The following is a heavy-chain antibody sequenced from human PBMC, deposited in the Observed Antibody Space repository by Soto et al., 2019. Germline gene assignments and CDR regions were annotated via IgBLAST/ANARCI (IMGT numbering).Heavy chain of an antibody. CDR1: GFTFSSYA. Sequence: EVQLLESGGGLVQPGGSLRLSYAASGFTFSSYAMSWVRQAPGKGLEWVSAISGSGGSTYYADSVKGRFTISRDNSKNTLYLQMNSLRAEDTAVYYCAKDVPYYYDSSGYFGDYFDYWGQGTLVTVSS. V-gene: IGHV3-23*01. CDR2: ISGSGGST. CDR3: AKDVPYYYDSSGYFGDYFDY. D-gene: IGHD3-22*01. J-gene: IGHJ4*02.